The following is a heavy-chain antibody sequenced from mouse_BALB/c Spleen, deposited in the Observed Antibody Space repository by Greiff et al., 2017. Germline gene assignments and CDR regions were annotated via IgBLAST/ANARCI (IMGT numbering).Heavy chain of an antibody. CDR2: ISDGGSYT. Sequence: DVHLVESGGGLVKPGGSLKLSCAASGFTFSDYYMYWVRQTPEKRLEWVATISDGGSYTYYPDSVKGRFTISRDNAKNNLYLQMSSLKSEDTAMYYCARDLGWSFAYWGQGTLVTVSA. CDR3: ARDLGWSFAY. D-gene: IGHD3-3*01. J-gene: IGHJ3*01. V-gene: IGHV5-4*02. CDR1: GFTFSDYY.